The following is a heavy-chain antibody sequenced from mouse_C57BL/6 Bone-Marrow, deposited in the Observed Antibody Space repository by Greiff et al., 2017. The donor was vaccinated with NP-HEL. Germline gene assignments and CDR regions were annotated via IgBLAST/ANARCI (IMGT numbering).Heavy chain of an antibody. J-gene: IGHJ3*01. CDR3: AIYDYDGAY. D-gene: IGHD2-4*01. CDR2: IDPSDSYT. CDR1: GYTFTSYW. V-gene: IGHV1-69*01. Sequence: QVQLQQSGAELVMPGASVKLSCTASGYTFTSYWMHWVKQRPGQGLEWIGEIDPSDSYTNYNQKFKGKSTLTVDKSSSTAYMQLSSLTSEDSAVYYCAIYDYDGAYWGQGTVVTVTA.